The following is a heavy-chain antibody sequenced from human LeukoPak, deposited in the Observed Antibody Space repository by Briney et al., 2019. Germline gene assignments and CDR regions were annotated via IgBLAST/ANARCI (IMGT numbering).Heavy chain of an antibody. CDR2: IYTSGST. Sequence: ASETLSLTCTVSGGSISSYYWSWIRQPAGKGLEWIGRIYTSGSTNYNPSLKSRVTMSVDTSKNQFSLKLYSVTAADTAVYYCARVGEKLSYYYFDYWGQGTLVTVSS. D-gene: IGHD2-21*01. CDR1: GGSISSYY. CDR3: ARVGEKLSYYYFDY. J-gene: IGHJ4*02. V-gene: IGHV4-4*07.